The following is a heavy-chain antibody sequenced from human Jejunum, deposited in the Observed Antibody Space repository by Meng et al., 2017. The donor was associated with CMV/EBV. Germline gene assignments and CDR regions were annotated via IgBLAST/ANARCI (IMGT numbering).Heavy chain of an antibody. D-gene: IGHD3-10*01. CDR1: GFSGTDTH. V-gene: IGHV3-53*01. CDR3: AAVGGGAMGDETFDI. Sequence: ASGFSGTDTHMTWVRQAPGKGLEWISVIYINNSTYYADSVKGRFTISRDYSKNTLYLQMKSLRAEDTAVYYCAAVGGGAMGDETFDIWGQGTMVTVSS. J-gene: IGHJ3*02. CDR2: IYINNST.